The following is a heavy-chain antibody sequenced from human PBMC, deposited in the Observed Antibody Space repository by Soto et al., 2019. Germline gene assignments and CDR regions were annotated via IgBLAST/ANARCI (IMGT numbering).Heavy chain of an antibody. CDR1: GGTFSSYA. Sequence: ASVKVSCKASGGTFSSYAISWVRQAPGQGLEWMGGIIPIFGTANYAQKFQGRVTITADESTSTAYMELSSLRSEDTAVYYCARDSGEMATIDYGMDVWGQGTTVTVSS. V-gene: IGHV1-69*13. D-gene: IGHD5-12*01. CDR2: IIPIFGTA. CDR3: ARDSGEMATIDYGMDV. J-gene: IGHJ6*02.